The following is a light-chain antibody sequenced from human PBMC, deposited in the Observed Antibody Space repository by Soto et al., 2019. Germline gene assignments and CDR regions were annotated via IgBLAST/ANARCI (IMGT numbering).Light chain of an antibody. CDR1: QSISSY. Sequence: DIQMTQSPSSLSASVGDRVTNTCRASQSISSYLNWYQQKPGKAPQLLIYAAYNLQSGVPSRFSGSGSGTDFTLTISSLQPEDFTTYYCQESYDTPYTFGQGTKLEIK. CDR3: QESYDTPYT. CDR2: AAY. J-gene: IGKJ2*01. V-gene: IGKV1-39*01.